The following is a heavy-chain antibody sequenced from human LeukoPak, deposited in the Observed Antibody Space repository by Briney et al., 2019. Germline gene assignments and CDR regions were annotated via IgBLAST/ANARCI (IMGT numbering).Heavy chain of an antibody. CDR3: ARDKVTY. Sequence: GGSLRLSCAASGFTFGNYWMSWVRQAPGKGPKWVAHINMDGSERYYVDSVKGRFTISRDNAKNSLYLQMNSLKVEDTAVYYCARDKVTYWGPGTLVTVSS. V-gene: IGHV3-7*01. CDR1: GFTFGNYW. CDR2: INMDGSER. J-gene: IGHJ4*02.